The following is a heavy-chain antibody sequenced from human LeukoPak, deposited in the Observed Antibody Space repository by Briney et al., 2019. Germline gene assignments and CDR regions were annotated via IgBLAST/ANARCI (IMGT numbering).Heavy chain of an antibody. Sequence: PSETLSLTCAVYGGSFSGYYWSWIRQPPGKGLEWIGEINHSGSTNYNPSLKSRVTISVDTSKNQFSLKLSSVTAADTAVYYCARGPGWDYWGQGTLVTVSS. CDR1: GGSFSGYY. CDR3: ARGPGWDY. D-gene: IGHD2-15*01. J-gene: IGHJ4*02. V-gene: IGHV4-34*01. CDR2: INHSGST.